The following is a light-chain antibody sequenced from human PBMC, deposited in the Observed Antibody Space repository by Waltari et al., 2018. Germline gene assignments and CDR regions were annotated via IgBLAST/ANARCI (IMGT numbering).Light chain of an antibody. CDR2: GAS. CDR1: QRVGRT. V-gene: IGKV3-20*01. Sequence: EIVLTQSTGPLYLSPGERATLSCRASQRVGRTLAGYQQKPGQAPRRLIYGASSRATDIPDRFSGSGSGTDFSLTINRLEPEDFAVYFCQHYVRLPATFGQGTKVEIK. CDR3: QHYVRLPAT. J-gene: IGKJ1*01.